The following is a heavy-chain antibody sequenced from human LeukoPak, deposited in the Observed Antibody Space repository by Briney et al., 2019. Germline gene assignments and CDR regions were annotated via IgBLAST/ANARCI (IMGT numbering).Heavy chain of an antibody. V-gene: IGHV1-2*04. D-gene: IGHD3-10*01. J-gene: IGHJ5*02. CDR3: ARGALLWFGELLEEWFDP. Sequence: ASVKVSCKASGYTFTIHGINWVRQAPGQGLEWMGWINPNSGGTNYAQKFQGWVTMTRDTSISTAYMELSRLRSDDTAVYYCARGALLWFGELLEEWFDPWGQGTLVTVSS. CDR1: GYTFTIHG. CDR2: INPNSGGT.